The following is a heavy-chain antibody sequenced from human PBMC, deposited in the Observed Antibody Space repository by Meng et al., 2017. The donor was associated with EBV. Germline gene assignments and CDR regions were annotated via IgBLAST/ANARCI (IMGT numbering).Heavy chain of an antibody. Sequence: QGQWQQAGAELMKPGSSVTVACRTSGGSFSSDDWSWVRQPPGKGLEWMGGIIHMSGATHYAQKFKGTVTIIADEHTSTHSMVLNNMGFEDTVMYYCASESGRGFTSDYWGQGTLVTVSS. V-gene: IGHV1-69*01. D-gene: IGHD3-10*01. CDR3: ASESGRGFTSDY. J-gene: IGHJ4*02. CDR1: GGSFSSDD. CDR2: IIHMSGAT.